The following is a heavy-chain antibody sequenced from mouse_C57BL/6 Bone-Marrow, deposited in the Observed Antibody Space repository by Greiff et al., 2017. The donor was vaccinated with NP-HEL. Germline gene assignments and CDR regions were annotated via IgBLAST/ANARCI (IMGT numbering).Heavy chain of an antibody. CDR1: GFTFSSYA. CDR3: TREDYGNSFAY. J-gene: IGHJ3*01. D-gene: IGHD2-1*01. V-gene: IGHV5-9-1*02. Sequence: DVHLVESGEGLVKPGGSLKLSCAASGFTFSSYAMSWVRQTPEKRLEWVAYISSGGDYIYYADTVKGRFTISRDNARNTLYLQMSSLKSEDTAMYYCTREDYGNSFAYWGQGTLVTVSA. CDR2: ISSGGDYI.